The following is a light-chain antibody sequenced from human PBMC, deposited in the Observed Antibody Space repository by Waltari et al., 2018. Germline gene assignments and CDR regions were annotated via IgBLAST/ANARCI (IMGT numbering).Light chain of an antibody. CDR3: SSYAGSKYV. CDR1: SSDVGAYNY. CDR2: EVS. Sequence: QSALTQLPSASGSPGQSVTISCTGTSSDVGAYNYVSWYPQHPGKAPKLMVYEVSKRPSGVPDRFSGSKAGNTASLTVSGLQAEDEADYFCSSYAGSKYVFGTGTKLTVL. V-gene: IGLV2-8*01. J-gene: IGLJ1*01.